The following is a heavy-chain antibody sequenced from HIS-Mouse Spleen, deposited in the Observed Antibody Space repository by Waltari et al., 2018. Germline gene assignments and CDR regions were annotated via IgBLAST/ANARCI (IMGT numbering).Heavy chain of an antibody. CDR2: IYHRWSA. CDR1: GYSISSGYD. CDR3: ARETGTTFDI. V-gene: IGHV4-38-2*02. D-gene: IGHD1-7*01. J-gene: IGHJ3*02. Sequence: QVQLQESGPGLVKPSETLSLTCTVSGYSISSGYDWGWIRQAPGKGLEWFGSIYHRWSAYYNPSLKSRVTISVDTSKNQFSLKLSSVTAADTAVYYCARETGTTFDIWGQGTMVTVSS.